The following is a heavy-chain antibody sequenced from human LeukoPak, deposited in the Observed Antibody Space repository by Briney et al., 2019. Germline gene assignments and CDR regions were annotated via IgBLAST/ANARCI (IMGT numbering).Heavy chain of an antibody. V-gene: IGHV3-23*01. CDR3: AREGDRGVVVADYFDF. J-gene: IGHJ4*02. D-gene: IGHD5-12*01. CDR2: ISGRSGAI. CDR1: GFDLSTYE. Sequence: GGSLRLSCAASGFDLSTYEMNWVRQAPGKGLEWVSVISGRSGAIFYADSVKGRFTISRDNSKNMLHLQVSSLRAEDTAVYYCAREGDRGVVVADYFDFWGQGTVVTVSS.